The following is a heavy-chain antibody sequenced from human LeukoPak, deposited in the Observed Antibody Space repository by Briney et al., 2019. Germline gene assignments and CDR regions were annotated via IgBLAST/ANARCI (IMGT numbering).Heavy chain of an antibody. J-gene: IGHJ4*02. V-gene: IGHV3-64D*06. D-gene: IGHD3-9*01. Sequence: GGSLRLSCAASGFTFSSYAMHWVRQAPGKGLEYVSAISSNGGSTYYADSVKGRFTISRDNSKNTLYLQMSSLRAEDTAVYYCVKPGLGYFDSYYFDYWGQGTLVTVSS. CDR3: VKPGLGYFDSYYFDY. CDR2: ISSNGGST. CDR1: GFTFSSYA.